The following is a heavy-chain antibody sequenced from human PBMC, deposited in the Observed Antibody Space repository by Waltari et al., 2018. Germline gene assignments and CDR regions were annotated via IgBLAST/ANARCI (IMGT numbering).Heavy chain of an antibody. Sequence: QLQLQESGPGLVKPSETLSLTCTVSGGSLSSSSYFWAWIRQPPGKGLEWIGSIYYSWSTYYNLSLKSRVTISVDRSTNQVSLKLTSVTAADTAVYFCARELPRNGYIGLIYYYMDVWGKGTTVTVSS. J-gene: IGHJ6*03. D-gene: IGHD5-12*01. V-gene: IGHV4-39*01. CDR3: ARELPRNGYIGLIYYYMDV. CDR1: GGSLSSSSYF. CDR2: IYYSWST.